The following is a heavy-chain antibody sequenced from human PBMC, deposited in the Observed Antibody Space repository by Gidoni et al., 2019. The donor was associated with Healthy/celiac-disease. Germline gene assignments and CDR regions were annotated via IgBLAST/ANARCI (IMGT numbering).Heavy chain of an antibody. Sequence: QVQLVESGGGVVQPGRSLRLSCAASGFTFSSYGMHWVRQAPGKGLGWVAVISYDGSNKYYADSVKGRVTISRDNSKNTLYLQMNSLRAEDTAVYYCAKGYYYDSSGESGAFDIWGQGTMVTVSS. J-gene: IGHJ3*02. CDR1: GFTFSSYG. V-gene: IGHV3-30*18. D-gene: IGHD3-22*01. CDR2: ISYDGSNK. CDR3: AKGYYYDSSGESGAFDI.